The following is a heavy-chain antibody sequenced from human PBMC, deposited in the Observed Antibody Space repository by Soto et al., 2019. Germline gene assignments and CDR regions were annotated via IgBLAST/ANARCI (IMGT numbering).Heavy chain of an antibody. V-gene: IGHV1-69*06. CDR1: GGTFSSYA. D-gene: IGHD2-15*01. J-gene: IGHJ6*02. CDR2: IIPIFGTA. CDR3: ARSQGGSSSLDIYYYYYYGMDV. Sequence: QVQLVQSGAEVQKPGSSVKVSCKAPGGTFSSYAISWVRQAPGQGLEWMGGIIPIFGTAKYAQKFQGRVTITADKSTSTGYMELSSLRSEDTAVYYCARSQGGSSSLDIYYYYYYGMDVWGQGTTVTVSS.